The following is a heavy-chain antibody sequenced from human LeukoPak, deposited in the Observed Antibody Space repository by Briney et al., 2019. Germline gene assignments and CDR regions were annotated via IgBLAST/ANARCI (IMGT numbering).Heavy chain of an antibody. J-gene: IGHJ5*02. V-gene: IGHV3-30*18. CDR3: ANWFDP. CDR2: ISYDGSNK. CDR1: GFTFSSYG. Sequence: GGSLRLSCAASGFTFSSYGMHWVRQAPGKGLEWVAVISYDGSNKYYADSVKGRFTISRDNSKNTLYLQMNSLRAEDTAVYYCANWFDPWGQGTLVTVSS.